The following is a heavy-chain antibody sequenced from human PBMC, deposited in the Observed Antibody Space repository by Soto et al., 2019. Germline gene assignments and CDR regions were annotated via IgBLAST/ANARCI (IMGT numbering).Heavy chain of an antibody. CDR1: GYSFTSYS. Sequence: GASVKVSCKASGYSFTSYSMHWVRQAPGQGFECMGTINPNDGSTNYAQRFQGRVTMTRDTSTSTVYMELSSLRSEDTAVYYCARDTYRDFWSGSYTGIYYGIDVWGQGTSVTVSS. CDR2: INPNDGST. J-gene: IGHJ6*02. V-gene: IGHV1-46*01. D-gene: IGHD3-3*01. CDR3: ARDTYRDFWSGSYTGIYYGIDV.